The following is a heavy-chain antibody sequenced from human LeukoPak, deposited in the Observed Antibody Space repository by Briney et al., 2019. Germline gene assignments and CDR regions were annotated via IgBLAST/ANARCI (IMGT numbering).Heavy chain of an antibody. V-gene: IGHV4-4*07. D-gene: IGHD2-15*01. CDR2: TYTSGTT. Sequence: PSGTLSLTCFISGGSISSYFWNWVRQPAGKGLEWIGRTYTSGTTNYNTSLMSRVTLSLDTSKNQFSLKLTSVTAADTAVYYCARESGEIGRSMDAWGKGTPVTVSS. CDR3: ARESGEIGRSMDA. CDR1: GGSISSYF. J-gene: IGHJ6*03.